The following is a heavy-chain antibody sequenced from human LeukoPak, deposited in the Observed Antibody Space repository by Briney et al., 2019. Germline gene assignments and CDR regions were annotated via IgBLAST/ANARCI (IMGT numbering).Heavy chain of an antibody. J-gene: IGHJ4*02. Sequence: PGGSLRLSCAASGFTFSTYSMTWVRQAPGKGLEWVSSITSSSSYIYYADSVKGRFTISRDNAKSSLYLQMNSLRAEDTALYYCARHRTASDYWGQGTLAAVSS. CDR1: GFTFSTYS. CDR2: ITSSSSYI. D-gene: IGHD3-16*02. V-gene: IGHV3-21*01. CDR3: ARHRTASDY.